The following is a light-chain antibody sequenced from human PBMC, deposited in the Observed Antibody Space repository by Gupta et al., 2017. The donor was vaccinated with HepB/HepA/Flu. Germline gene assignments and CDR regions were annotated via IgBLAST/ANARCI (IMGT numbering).Light chain of an antibody. J-gene: IGKJ1*01. CDR3: QQYYSLPWT. V-gene: IGKV4-1*01. CDR2: WAS. CDR1: QNILYSSNNKNY. Sequence: DIVMTQSPDSLAVSLGERATINCKSSQNILYSSNNKNYLAWFQQKPGQPPKLLIYWASTREFGVPDRFSGSGSGTDFTLTISSLQADDVAVYYCQQYYSLPWTFGRGTKVEIK.